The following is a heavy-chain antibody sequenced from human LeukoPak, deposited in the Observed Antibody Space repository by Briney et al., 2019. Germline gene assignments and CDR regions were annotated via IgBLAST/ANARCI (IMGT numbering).Heavy chain of an antibody. D-gene: IGHD3-3*01. V-gene: IGHV1-69*13. J-gene: IGHJ6*02. CDR3: ASEQGSDFWSGYPNYYYGMDV. Sequence: SVKVSCKASAYTFTDYYVHWVRQAPGQGLEWMGGIIPIFGTANYAQKLQGRVTITADESTSTAYMELSSLRSEDTAVYYCASEQGSDFWSGYPNYYYGMDVWGQGTTVTVSS. CDR1: AYTFTDYY. CDR2: IIPIFGTA.